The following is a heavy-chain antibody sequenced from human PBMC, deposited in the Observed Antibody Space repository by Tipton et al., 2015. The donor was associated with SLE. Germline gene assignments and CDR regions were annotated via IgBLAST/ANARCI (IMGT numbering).Heavy chain of an antibody. V-gene: IGHV3-30*02. J-gene: IGHJ4*02. CDR2: IRYDGINK. CDR3: AKRSGAAAAPLDY. Sequence: GSLRLSCAASGFTFSTCDMYWVRQAPGKGLEWVAFIRYDGINKYYADSVKGRFTISRDNSRDTVYLEMNSLRVDDTGVYYCAKRSGAAAAPLDYWGQGTLVTVSS. CDR1: GFTFSTCD. D-gene: IGHD6-13*01.